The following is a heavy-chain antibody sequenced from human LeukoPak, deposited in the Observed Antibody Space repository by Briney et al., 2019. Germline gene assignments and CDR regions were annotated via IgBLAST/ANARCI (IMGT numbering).Heavy chain of an antibody. V-gene: IGHV3-30*04. CDR1: GFTFSSYA. CDR3: ARPPHYYDSSGYCDY. J-gene: IGHJ4*02. Sequence: PGGSLRLSCAASGFTFSSYAMHWVRQAPGKGLEWVAVISYDGSNKYYADSVKGRFTISRDNSKNTLYLQMNSLRAEDTAVYYRARPPHYYDSSGYCDYWGQGTLVTVSS. D-gene: IGHD3-22*01. CDR2: ISYDGSNK.